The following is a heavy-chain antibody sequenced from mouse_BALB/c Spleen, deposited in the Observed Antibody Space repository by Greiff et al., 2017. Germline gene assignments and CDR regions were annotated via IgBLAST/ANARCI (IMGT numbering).Heavy chain of an antibody. CDR3: ATYGNYGFYYAMDY. CDR2: INSNGGST. Sequence: EVKLMESGGGLVQPGESLKLSCAASGFTFSSYGMSWVRQTPDKRLELVATINSNGGSTYYPDSVKGRFTISRDNAKNTLYLQMSSLKSEDTAMYYCATYGNYGFYYAMDYWGQGTSVTVSS. V-gene: IGHV5-6-3*01. CDR1: GFTFSSYG. J-gene: IGHJ4*01. D-gene: IGHD2-10*02.